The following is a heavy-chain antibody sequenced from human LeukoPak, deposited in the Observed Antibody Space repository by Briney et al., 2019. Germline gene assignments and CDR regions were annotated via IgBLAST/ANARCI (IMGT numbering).Heavy chain of an antibody. CDR1: GFTFTSYW. D-gene: IGHD3-9*01. CDR2: IFPGDSDT. CDR3: ARSKLGSLTVPFDY. Sequence: GESLKISCKASGFTFTSYWIGWVRQMSGKGLEWMGIIFPGDSDTRYSPSFQGQVTISADKSIGTAYLQWSSLKASDTAIYYCARSKLGSLTVPFDYWGQGTLVTVSS. V-gene: IGHV5-51*01. J-gene: IGHJ4*02.